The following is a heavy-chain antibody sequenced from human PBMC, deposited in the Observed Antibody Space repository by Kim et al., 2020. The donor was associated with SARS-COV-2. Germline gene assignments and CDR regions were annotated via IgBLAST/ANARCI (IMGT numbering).Heavy chain of an antibody. CDR3: ARGRGYGGNYYFDY. CDR2: IYYSGST. D-gene: IGHD2-21*01. V-gene: IGHV4-59*13. Sequence: SETPSLTCTVSGGSISSYYWSWIRQPPGKGLEWIGYIYYSGSTNYNPSLKSRVTISVDTSKNQFSLKLSSVTAADTAVYYCARGRGYGGNYYFDYWGQGTLVTVSS. CDR1: GGSISSYY. J-gene: IGHJ4*02.